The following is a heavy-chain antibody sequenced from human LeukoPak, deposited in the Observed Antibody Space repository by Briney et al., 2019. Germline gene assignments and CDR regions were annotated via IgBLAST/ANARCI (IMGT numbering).Heavy chain of an antibody. V-gene: IGHV4-59*01. CDR2: SHNSGST. D-gene: IGHD3-22*01. Sequence: SETLSLTCTVSGGSITNFYWSWIRQAPGKGLEWIGYSHNSGSTDYNPSLKGRVTISVDTSKKQLSLKLSSVTAADTAVYYCAREMNYYDSTGYYLHYLDYWGQGTLVTVSS. CDR3: AREMNYYDSTGYYLHYLDY. J-gene: IGHJ4*02. CDR1: GGSITNFY.